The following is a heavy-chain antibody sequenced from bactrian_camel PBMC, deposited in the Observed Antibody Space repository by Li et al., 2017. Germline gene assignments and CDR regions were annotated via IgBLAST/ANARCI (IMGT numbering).Heavy chain of an antibody. CDR2: INSGGATT. Sequence: QLVESGGGSVQPGGSLRLSCAASGFTFSTHSMYWVRQAPGKGLEWVSYINSGGATTSYVDSVKGRFTVSRDNASNTVNLMVNSLKPEDTAMYYCAANFGPYCSGPYLARRANFLGQGTQVTDS. J-gene: IGHJ4*01. CDR1: GFTFSTHS. V-gene: IGHV3S25*01. D-gene: IGHD2*01.